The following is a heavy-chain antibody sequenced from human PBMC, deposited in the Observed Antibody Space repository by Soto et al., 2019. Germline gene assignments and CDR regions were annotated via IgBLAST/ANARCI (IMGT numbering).Heavy chain of an antibody. V-gene: IGHV4-59*01. CDR1: GVSISSYF. CDR2: IYYTGST. Sequence: KTSETLSLTCTVSGVSISSYFWSWIRQPPGKGLEWIGYIYYTGSTYYNPSLKSRVAISVDTSKNQFSLKLSSMTAADTAVYYCARVLTENWFDPWGQGTLVTVSS. CDR3: ARVLTENWFDP. J-gene: IGHJ5*02.